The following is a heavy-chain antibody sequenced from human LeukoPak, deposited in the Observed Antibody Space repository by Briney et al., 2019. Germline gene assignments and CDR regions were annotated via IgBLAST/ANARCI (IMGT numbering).Heavy chain of an antibody. CDR1: GGTFSSYT. D-gene: IGHD6-6*01. CDR2: IIPILGIA. Sequence: GASVKVSCKASGGTFSSYTISWVRQAPGQGLEWMGKIIPILGIAKYAQKFQGRVTITADKSTSTAYMELSSLRSEDTAVYYCASLEYSSSPGDYWGQGTLVTVSS. V-gene: IGHV1-69*02. J-gene: IGHJ4*02. CDR3: ASLEYSSSPGDY.